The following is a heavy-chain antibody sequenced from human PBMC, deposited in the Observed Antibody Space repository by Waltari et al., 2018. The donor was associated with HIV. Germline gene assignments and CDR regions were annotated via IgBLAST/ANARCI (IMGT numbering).Heavy chain of an antibody. CDR2: INPSGGST. CDR3: ARASISPRWFGSPGDY. D-gene: IGHD3-10*01. J-gene: IGHJ4*02. V-gene: IGHV1-46*01. CDR1: GYTFRSHY. Sequence: QVQVVQSGAEVKKPGASVKVSCKASGYTFRSHYMHWVRQAPGQGLEGMGIINPSGGSTSYAQKFQGRVTMTRDTSTSTVYMELSSLRSEDTAMYYCARASISPRWFGSPGDYWGQGTLVTVSS.